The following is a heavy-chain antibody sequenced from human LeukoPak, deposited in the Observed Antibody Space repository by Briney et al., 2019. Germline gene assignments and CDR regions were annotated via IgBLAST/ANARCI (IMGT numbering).Heavy chain of an antibody. V-gene: IGHV3-33*01. D-gene: IGHD1-26*01. CDR1: GFTFSTYG. Sequence: GGSLRLSCAASGFTFSTYGMHWVRQAPGKGLEWVAVIWYDGSNKYYADSVKGRFTISRDISKNTLHLQMNSLRADDTAVYYCAREESGRLDFWGQGTLVTVSS. CDR2: IWYDGSNK. J-gene: IGHJ4*02. CDR3: AREESGRLDF.